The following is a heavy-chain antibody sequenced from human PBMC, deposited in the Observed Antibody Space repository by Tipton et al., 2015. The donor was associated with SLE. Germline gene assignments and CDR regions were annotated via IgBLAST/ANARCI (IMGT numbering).Heavy chain of an antibody. J-gene: IGHJ4*02. CDR1: GGSISSHY. CDR3: ARREAMTLDY. Sequence: TLSLTCTVSGGSISSHYWSWIRQPPGKGLEWIGYIYYSGSTNYNPSLKSRVTISVDTSKNQFSLKVSSVTAADTAVYYCARREAMTLDYWGQGTLVTVSS. D-gene: IGHD2-2*01. CDR2: IYYSGST. V-gene: IGHV4-59*08.